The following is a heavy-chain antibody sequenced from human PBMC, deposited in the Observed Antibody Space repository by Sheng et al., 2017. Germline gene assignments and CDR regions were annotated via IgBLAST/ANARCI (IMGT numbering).Heavy chain of an antibody. J-gene: IGHJ4*02. CDR2: ISSDSRHE. D-gene: IGHD2-2*01. CDR1: GFTFNTYA. V-gene: IGHV3-30*04. CDR3: ARSCTTTSCYAED. Sequence: QAQLVESGGGVVQPGRSLRLSCATSGFTFNTYAMHWVRQTPGKGLEWVASISSDSRHEAYAESLKGRFTISRDNARNTLYLQMNSLRVEDTAVYYCARSCTTTSCYAEDWGQGTLVTVSS.